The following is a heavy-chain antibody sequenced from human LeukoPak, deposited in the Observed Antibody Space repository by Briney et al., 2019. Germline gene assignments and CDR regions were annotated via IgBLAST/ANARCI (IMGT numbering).Heavy chain of an antibody. V-gene: IGHV3-30*03. CDR2: ISYDGSSK. J-gene: IGHJ4*02. D-gene: IGHD3-10*01. CDR1: GFTFSSYG. Sequence: PGGSLRLSCAASGFTFSSYGMHWVRQAPGKGLEWVAVISYDGSSKYYADSVKGRFTISRDNSKNTLYLQMNSLRAEDTAVYYCASGVPRIWGQGTLVTVSS. CDR3: ASGVPRI.